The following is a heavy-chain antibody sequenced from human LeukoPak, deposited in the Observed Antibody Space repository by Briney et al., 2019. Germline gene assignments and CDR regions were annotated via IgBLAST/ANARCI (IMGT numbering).Heavy chain of an antibody. V-gene: IGHV3-23*01. D-gene: IGHD2-15*01. CDR2: ISGSGGST. Sequence: GGSLRLSCAASGFTFSSYAMSWVRQAPGKGLEWVSAISGSGGSTYYADSVKGRFTISRDNSKNTLYLQMNSLRAEDTAVYYCAKDFLVVAVAAFFSSVVWGQGTMVTVSS. CDR1: GFTFSSYA. CDR3: AKDFLVVAVAAFFSSVV. J-gene: IGHJ3*01.